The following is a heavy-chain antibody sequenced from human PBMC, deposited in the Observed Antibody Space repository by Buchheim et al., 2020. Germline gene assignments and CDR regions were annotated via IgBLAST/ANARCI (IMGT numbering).Heavy chain of an antibody. D-gene: IGHD7-27*01. V-gene: IGHV3-21*04. CDR3: VRDITVPGDTYYFHY. CDR1: GFTFSSHS. CDR2: ISSGGGYI. J-gene: IGHJ4*02. Sequence: EVQLVESGGGLVKPGGSLRLSCAASGFTFSSHSMNWVRRAPGKGLEWVSSISSGGGYIYYADSVKGRFTISRDNAKNSLYLQMDSLTVEDTAVYYCVRDITVPGDTYYFHYWGQGTL.